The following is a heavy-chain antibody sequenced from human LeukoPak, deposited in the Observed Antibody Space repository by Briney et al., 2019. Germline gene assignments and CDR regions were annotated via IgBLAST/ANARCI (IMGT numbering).Heavy chain of an antibody. CDR3: ARDEGSYYDYFDY. Sequence: ASVKVSCKASGYTFTRYGISWVRQVPGQGLEWMGWINAYNGDTNYAQKLQGRVTMTTDTSTSTAYVELRSLRPDDTAVYYCARDEGSYYDYFDYWGQGTQVTVSS. CDR1: GYTFTRYG. CDR2: INAYNGDT. J-gene: IGHJ4*02. D-gene: IGHD3-22*01. V-gene: IGHV1-18*01.